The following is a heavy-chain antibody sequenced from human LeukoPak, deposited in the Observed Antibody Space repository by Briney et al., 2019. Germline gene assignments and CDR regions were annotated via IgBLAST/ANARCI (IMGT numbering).Heavy chain of an antibody. Sequence: GGSLRLSCAASGFTFDDYAMHWVRQAPGKGLEWVSGISWNSGSIGYADSVKGRFTLSRDDAKNSMYLQMNSLTAEDTAVYYCARDQSRCSGGTCYHFDAFDIWGEGTMVTVSS. CDR2: ISWNSGSI. D-gene: IGHD2-15*01. J-gene: IGHJ3*02. CDR3: ARDQSRCSGGTCYHFDAFDI. V-gene: IGHV3-9*01. CDR1: GFTFDDYA.